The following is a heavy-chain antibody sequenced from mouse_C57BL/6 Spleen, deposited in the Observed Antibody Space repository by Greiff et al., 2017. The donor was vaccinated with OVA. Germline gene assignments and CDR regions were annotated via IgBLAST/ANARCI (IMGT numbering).Heavy chain of an antibody. V-gene: IGHV1-81*01. CDR1: GYTFTSYG. J-gene: IGHJ4*01. CDR2: IYPRSGNT. CDR3: ARSDSSGQCFYAMDY. Sequence: VQLQESGAELARPGASVKLSCKASGYTFTSYGISWVKQRTGQGLEWIGEIYPRSGNTYYNEKFKGKATLTADKSSSTAYMELRSLTSEDSAVYYCARSDSSGQCFYAMDYWGQGTSVTVSS. D-gene: IGHD3-2*02.